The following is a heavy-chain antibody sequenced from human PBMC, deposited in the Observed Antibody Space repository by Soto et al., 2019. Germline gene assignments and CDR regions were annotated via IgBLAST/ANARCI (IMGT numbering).Heavy chain of an antibody. V-gene: IGHV1-69*01. CDR3: ARDRIAATREVNYYYGMDV. CDR1: GGTFSSYA. CDR2: IIPIFGTA. Sequence: QVQLVQSGAEVKKPGSSVKVSCKASGGTFSSYAISWVRQAPGQGLEWMGGIIPIFGTANYAPKFQGRVTITADESTSTAYMELSSLRSEDTAVYYCARDRIAATREVNYYYGMDVWGQGTTVTVSS. D-gene: IGHD6-6*01. J-gene: IGHJ6*02.